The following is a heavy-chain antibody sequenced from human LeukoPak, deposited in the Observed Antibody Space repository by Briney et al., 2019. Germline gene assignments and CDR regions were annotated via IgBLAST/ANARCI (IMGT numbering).Heavy chain of an antibody. CDR3: ARFYGSGSYYKGGYNWFDP. J-gene: IGHJ5*02. CDR2: IYYSGST. V-gene: IGHV4-59*01. Sequence: SETLSLTCTVSGGSISSYYWSWIRQPPGKGLEWIGYIYYSGSTNYNPSLKSRVTISVDTSKNQFSLKLSSVTAADTAVYYCARFYGSGSYYKGGYNWFDPWGQGTLVTVSS. CDR1: GGSISSYY. D-gene: IGHD3-10*01.